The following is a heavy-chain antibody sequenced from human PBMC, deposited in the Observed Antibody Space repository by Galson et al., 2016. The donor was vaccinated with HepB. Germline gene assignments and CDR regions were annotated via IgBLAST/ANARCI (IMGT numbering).Heavy chain of an antibody. CDR2: IIPILGTA. D-gene: IGHD7-27*01. J-gene: IGHJ6*02. CDR3: ARGANWGSGYGMDV. CDR1: GYTFTSYG. Sequence: QSGAEVKKPGASVKVSCKASGYTFTSYGISWVRQAPGQGLEWMGGIIPILGTAKYAQKFQGRVTITADQSTRAAYMEVSSLTSEDTALYYCARGANWGSGYGMDVWGQGTTVTVSS. V-gene: IGHV1-69*10.